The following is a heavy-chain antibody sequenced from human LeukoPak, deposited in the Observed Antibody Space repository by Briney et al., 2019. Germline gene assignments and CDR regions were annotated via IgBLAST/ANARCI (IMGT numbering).Heavy chain of an antibody. Sequence: ASVKVSCKASGYTFTGYYMHWVRQAPGQGLEWMGWINPNSGGTNYAQKFQGRATMTRDTSISTAYMELSRLRSDDTAVYYCARDRGYCSSTSCPPHWFDPWGQGTLVTVSS. J-gene: IGHJ5*02. CDR1: GYTFTGYY. CDR2: INPNSGGT. D-gene: IGHD2-2*01. V-gene: IGHV1-2*02. CDR3: ARDRGYCSSTSCPPHWFDP.